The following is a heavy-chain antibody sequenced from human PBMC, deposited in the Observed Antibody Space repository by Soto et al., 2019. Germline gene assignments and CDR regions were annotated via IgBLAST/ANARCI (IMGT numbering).Heavy chain of an antibody. CDR3: ARVQWQWLVLDAFDI. CDR1: GFTFSSYA. J-gene: IGHJ3*02. D-gene: IGHD6-19*01. Sequence: QVQLVESGGGVVQPGRSLRLSCAASGFTFSSYAMHWVRQAPGKGLEWVAVISYDGSNKYYADSVKGRFTISRVNSKNTLYLQMISLRAEDTAVYYCARVQWQWLVLDAFDIWGQGTMVTVSS. V-gene: IGHV3-30-3*01. CDR2: ISYDGSNK.